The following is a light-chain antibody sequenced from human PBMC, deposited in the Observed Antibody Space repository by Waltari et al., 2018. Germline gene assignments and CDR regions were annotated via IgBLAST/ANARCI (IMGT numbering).Light chain of an antibody. V-gene: IGKV1-39*01. CDR2: AVS. CDR3: QQSSRTPPWT. Sequence: DIQMTQSPSSLSASVGDSVTITCRASQSISIYLNWYQQKPGKAPKLLISAVSSLQSVVPSRFSGSGSGTDFALTISSLQPEDCATYYCQQSSRTPPWTFGQGTQVEIK. J-gene: IGKJ1*01. CDR1: QSISIY.